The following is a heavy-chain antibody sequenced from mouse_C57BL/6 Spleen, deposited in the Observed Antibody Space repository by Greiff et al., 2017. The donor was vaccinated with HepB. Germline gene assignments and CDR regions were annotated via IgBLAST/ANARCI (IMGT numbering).Heavy chain of an antibody. V-gene: IGHV3-6*01. CDR2: ISYDGSN. J-gene: IGHJ3*01. CDR3: ARAFPWFAY. Sequence: ESGPGLVKPSQSLSLTCSVTGYSITSGYYWNWIRQFPGNKLEWMGYISYDGSNNYNPSLKNRISITRDTSKNQFFLKLNSVTTEDTATYYCARAFPWFAYWGQGTLVTVSA. CDR1: GYSITSGYY.